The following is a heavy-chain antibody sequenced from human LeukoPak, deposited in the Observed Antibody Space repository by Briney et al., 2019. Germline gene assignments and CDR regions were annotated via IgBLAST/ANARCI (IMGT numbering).Heavy chain of an antibody. J-gene: IGHJ6*02. V-gene: IGHV3-48*03. CDR1: GFTFSSYE. Sequence: GGSLRLSCTTSGFTFSSYEMNWVRQAPGKGLEWVSYITSVGGTKYYADSVKGRFTISRDNAKNSLYLQMNSLRAEDTAVYYCARDMVRIYGLDVWGQGTTVTVSS. D-gene: IGHD3-10*01. CDR3: ARDMVRIYGLDV. CDR2: ITSVGGTK.